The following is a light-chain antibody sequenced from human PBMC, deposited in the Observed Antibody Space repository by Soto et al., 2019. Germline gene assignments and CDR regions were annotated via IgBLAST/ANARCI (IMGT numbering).Light chain of an antibody. J-gene: IGLJ1*01. CDR1: SSDVGGSNY. V-gene: IGLV2-14*03. CDR3: GSYSSSSTLYV. CDR2: DVS. Sequence: QSALTQPASASGSPGQSITISCTGTSSDVGGSNYVSWYQQHPGKAPKLMIYDVSNRPSGVSNRFSGSKSGNTASLTISGLQAEDEADYYCGSYSSSSTLYVFGTGTKVTLL.